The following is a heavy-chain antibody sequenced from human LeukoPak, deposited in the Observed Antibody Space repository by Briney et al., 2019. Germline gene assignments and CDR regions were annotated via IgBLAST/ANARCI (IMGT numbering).Heavy chain of an antibody. CDR3: ARDRGVYYDTSGMAGD. Sequence: GGSLRLSCAASGFTFSDAWMSWVRQAPGKGLEWVANIKQDGSRFFYVDSVKGRSTISRDNAKNSLYLQMNSLRAEDTAVYYCARDRGVYYDTSGMAGDWGQGTLVTVSS. D-gene: IGHD3-22*01. V-gene: IGHV3-7*01. CDR2: IKQDGSRF. CDR1: GFTFSDAW. J-gene: IGHJ4*02.